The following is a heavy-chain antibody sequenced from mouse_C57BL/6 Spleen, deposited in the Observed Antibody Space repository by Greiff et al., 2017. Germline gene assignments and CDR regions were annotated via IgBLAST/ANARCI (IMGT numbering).Heavy chain of an antibody. CDR1: GYTFTSYW. CDR2: IDPSDSYT. Sequence: QVQLQQPGAELVMPGASVKLSCKASGYTFTSYWMHWVKQRPGQGLEWIGEIDPSDSYTNYNQKFKGKSTLTVDKSSSTAYMQLSSLTSEDSAVYYCARGARRSPYWYFDVWGTGTTVTVSS. J-gene: IGHJ1*03. CDR3: ARGARRSPYWYFDV. V-gene: IGHV1-69*01. D-gene: IGHD1-1*01.